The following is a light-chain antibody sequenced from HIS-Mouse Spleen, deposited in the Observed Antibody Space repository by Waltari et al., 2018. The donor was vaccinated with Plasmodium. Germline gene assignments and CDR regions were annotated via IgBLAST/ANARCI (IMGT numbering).Light chain of an antibody. J-gene: IGLJ3*02. V-gene: IGLV2-8*01. Sequence: QSALTQPPSASGSPGQSVTISCTGTSSDVGGLKYVSWYQQHPGKAPKLMIYEVSKRPSGVPDRFSGSKSGNTASLTVSGLQAEDEADYYCSSYAGSNNFEVFGGGTKLTVL. CDR1: SSDVGGLKY. CDR3: SSYAGSNNFEV. CDR2: EVS.